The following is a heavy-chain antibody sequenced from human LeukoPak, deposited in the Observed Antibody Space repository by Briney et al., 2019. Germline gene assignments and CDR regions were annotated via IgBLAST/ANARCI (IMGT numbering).Heavy chain of an antibody. Sequence: SENLSLTCTVPGVSIGSHYWSWIRQSPGKGLEWIGCVYNSGTTVYNPSLTGRVTISVDTSKNQYSLNLRSVTAADAAVYYCARDAYWGQGILVTVSS. J-gene: IGHJ4*02. CDR2: VYNSGTT. V-gene: IGHV4-59*11. CDR3: ARDAY. CDR1: GVSIGSHY.